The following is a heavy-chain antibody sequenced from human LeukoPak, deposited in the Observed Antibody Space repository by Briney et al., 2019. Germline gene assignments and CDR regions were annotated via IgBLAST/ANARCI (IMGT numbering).Heavy chain of an antibody. CDR1: GGSISSTSSY. V-gene: IGHV4-39*01. Sequence: SETLSLTCTVSGGSISSTSSYWGWIRQPPGKGLEWIGSTYYSGTTYYNPSLKSRVTISVETSKNQFSLRLSSVTAADTAVYYCARYYYDSSGYYYPVDYWGQGTLVTVSS. J-gene: IGHJ4*02. CDR2: TYYSGTT. CDR3: ARYYYDSSGYYYPVDY. D-gene: IGHD3-22*01.